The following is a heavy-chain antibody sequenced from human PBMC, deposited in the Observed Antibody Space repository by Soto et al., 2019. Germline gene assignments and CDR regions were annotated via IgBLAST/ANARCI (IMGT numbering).Heavy chain of an antibody. CDR2: INPSGGST. CDR1: GYTFTSYY. D-gene: IGHD3-10*01. CDR3: ARGQSLWFGELLTWFDP. J-gene: IGHJ5*02. V-gene: IGHV1-46*01. Sequence: QVQLVQSGAEGKKPGASVKVSCKASGYTFTSYYMHWVRQAPGQGLEWMGIINPSGGSTSYAQKFQGRVTMTRDTSTSTVYMELSSLRSEDTAVYYCARGQSLWFGELLTWFDPWGQGTLVTVSS.